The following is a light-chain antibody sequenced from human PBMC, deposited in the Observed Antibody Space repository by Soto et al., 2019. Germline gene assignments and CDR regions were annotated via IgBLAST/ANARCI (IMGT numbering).Light chain of an antibody. Sequence: EVLMTQSPATLSVSPGERATLSCRASQSMGDNLAWYQQKPVQAPRLLIYGASTRATGIPARFSGSGSGTKFNLTISSLQSEDFAVYNCQHYYNWPINFGQGTRLEN. CDR3: QHYYNWPIN. CDR1: QSMGDN. J-gene: IGKJ5*01. CDR2: GAS. V-gene: IGKV3D-15*01.